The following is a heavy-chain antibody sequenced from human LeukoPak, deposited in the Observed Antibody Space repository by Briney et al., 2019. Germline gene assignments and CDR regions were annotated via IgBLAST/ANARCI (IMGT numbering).Heavy chain of an antibody. CDR3: ARDLRAGQLVLRPESAYDY. J-gene: IGHJ4*02. D-gene: IGHD6-13*01. CDR2: IYYSGST. Sequence: SETLSLTCTVSGDSISSTTYYWAWIRQPPGKGLEWIGSIYYSGSTSYNPSLKSRVTMSVDTSKNQFSLKLSSVTAADTAVYYCARDLRAGQLVLRPESAYDYWGQGTLVTVSS. CDR1: GDSISSTTYY. V-gene: IGHV4-39*07.